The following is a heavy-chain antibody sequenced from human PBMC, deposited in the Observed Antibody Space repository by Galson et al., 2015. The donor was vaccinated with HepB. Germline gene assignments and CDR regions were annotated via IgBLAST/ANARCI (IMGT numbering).Heavy chain of an antibody. Sequence: ASGFTFNNYDFHWVRQTAGKGLEWVSGIGTGGGPNYPDAVKGRFTISRENAQNSVFLQMNSLRDGDTAVYYCARKSGTPGNWYFDLWGRGTVVIVSS. V-gene: IGHV3-13*05. D-gene: IGHD1-1*01. CDR3: ARKSGTPGNWYFDL. CDR2: IGTGGGP. CDR1: GFTFNNYD. J-gene: IGHJ2*01.